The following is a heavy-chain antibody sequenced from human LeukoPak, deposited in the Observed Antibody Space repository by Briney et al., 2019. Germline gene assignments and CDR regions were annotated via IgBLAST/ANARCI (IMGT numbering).Heavy chain of an antibody. J-gene: IGHJ3*02. D-gene: IGHD3-9*01. Sequence: SETLSLTCSVSGDSISSRDYYWSWIRQPPGKGLEWIGYIYYSGSTSYNPSLKSRVTISVDTSKNQFSLRLSSVTAADTAVYYRARGFDGHNAFDIWGQGTMVTVSS. CDR1: GDSISSRDYY. CDR2: IYYSGST. CDR3: ARGFDGHNAFDI. V-gene: IGHV4-30-4*08.